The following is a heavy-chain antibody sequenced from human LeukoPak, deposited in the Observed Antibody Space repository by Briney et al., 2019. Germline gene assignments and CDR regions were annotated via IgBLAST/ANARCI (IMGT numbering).Heavy chain of an antibody. CDR2: IWSDGSNK. V-gene: IGHV3-33*08. CDR1: GFTFSNYT. CDR3: ARGTTYSSGWYYFDY. D-gene: IGHD6-19*01. Sequence: PGGSLRLSCAASGFTFSNYTVHWVRQAPGKGLEWVAVIWSDGSNKYYADSVKGRFTISRDNSKNTLYLQMSSLRAEDTAVYYCARGTTYSSGWYYFDYWGQGTLVTVSS. J-gene: IGHJ4*02.